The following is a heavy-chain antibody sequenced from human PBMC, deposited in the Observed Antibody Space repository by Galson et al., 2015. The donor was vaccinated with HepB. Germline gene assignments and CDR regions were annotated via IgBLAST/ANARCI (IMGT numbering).Heavy chain of an antibody. CDR1: GGSFSGYY. V-gene: IGHV4-34*01. D-gene: IGHD6-19*01. Sequence: SETLSLTCAVYGGSFSGYYWSWIRQPPGKGLEWIGEINHSGSTNYNPSLKSRVTISVDTSKNQFSLKLSSVTAADTAAYYCARQAVAGPARRGRGAFDIWGQGTMVTVSS. CDR3: ARQAVAGPARRGRGAFDI. CDR2: INHSGST. J-gene: IGHJ3*02.